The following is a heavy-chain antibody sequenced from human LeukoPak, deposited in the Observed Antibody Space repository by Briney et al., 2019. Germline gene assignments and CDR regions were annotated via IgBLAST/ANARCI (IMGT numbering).Heavy chain of an antibody. CDR1: GFTFSTYS. V-gene: IGHV3-23*01. CDR2: ISGSDGST. Sequence: GGSLRLSCAASGFTFSTYSMNWVRQAPGKGLEWVSAISGSDGSTYYADSVKGRFTISRDDSKNTLYLQMNSLRAEDTAIYSCARRQYTSGWFGSLDYWGQGILVTVSS. J-gene: IGHJ4*02. CDR3: ARRQYTSGWFGSLDY. D-gene: IGHD6-19*01.